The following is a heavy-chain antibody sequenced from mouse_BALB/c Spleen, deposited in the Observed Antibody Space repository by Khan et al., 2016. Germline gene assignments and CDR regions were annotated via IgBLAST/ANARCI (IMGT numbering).Heavy chain of an antibody. J-gene: IGHJ1*01. CDR3: ARGGYDYDWYFDV. CDR1: GYSITSDYA. D-gene: IGHD2-4*01. V-gene: IGHV3-2*02. Sequence: EVKLEESGPGLVKPSQSLSLTCTVTGYSITSDYAWNWIRQFPGNKLEWMGYISYSGNTNYNPSLKSRISITRDTSKNQFFLQLNSVTSEDTATYYCARGGYDYDWYFDVWGAGTTVTVSS. CDR2: ISYSGNT.